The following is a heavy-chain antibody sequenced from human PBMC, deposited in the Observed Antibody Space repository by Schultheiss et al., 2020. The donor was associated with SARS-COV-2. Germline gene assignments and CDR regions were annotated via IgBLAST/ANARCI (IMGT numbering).Heavy chain of an antibody. Sequence: GGSLRLSCAASGFTFSSYGVHWVRQAPGKGLEWVAVIWYDGSNKHYADSVKGRITISRDNSKNTLYLQMNSLRAEDTAVYYCARDASAVVHQYYGMDVWGQGTTVTVSS. CDR2: IWYDGSNK. V-gene: IGHV3-33*01. D-gene: IGHD6-19*01. CDR3: ARDASAVVHQYYGMDV. CDR1: GFTFSSYG. J-gene: IGHJ6*02.